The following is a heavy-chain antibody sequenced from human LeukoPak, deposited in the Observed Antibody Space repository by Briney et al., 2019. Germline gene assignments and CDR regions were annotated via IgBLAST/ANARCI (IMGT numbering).Heavy chain of an antibody. V-gene: IGHV3-9*03. CDR3: AKGYYDSSGGFDY. CDR2: ISWNSGSI. J-gene: IGHJ4*02. Sequence: GGSLRLSCAASGFTFDDYAMHWVRQAPGKGLEWVSGISWNSGSIGYADSVKGRFTISRDNAKSSLYLQMNSLRAEDMALYYCAKGYYDSSGGFDYWGQGTLVTVSS. D-gene: IGHD3-22*01. CDR1: GFTFDDYA.